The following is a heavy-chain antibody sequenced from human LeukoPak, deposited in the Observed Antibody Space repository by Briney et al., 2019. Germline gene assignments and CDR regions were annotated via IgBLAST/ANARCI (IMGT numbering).Heavy chain of an antibody. V-gene: IGHV1-18*04. CDR3: ARGRIQLWLGFYYGMDV. D-gene: IGHD5-18*01. Sequence: GASVKLSCQASGYTFTSYGISWVRQAPGQGLEWMGWISAYNGNTNYAQKLQGRVTMTTDTSTSTAYMELRSLRSDDTAVYYCARGRIQLWLGFYYGMDVWGKGTTVTVSS. J-gene: IGHJ6*04. CDR1: GYTFTSYG. CDR2: ISAYNGNT.